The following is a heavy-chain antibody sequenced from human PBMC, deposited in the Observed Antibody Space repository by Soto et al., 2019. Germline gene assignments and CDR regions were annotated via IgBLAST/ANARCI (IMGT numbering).Heavy chain of an antibody. CDR1: GFTFGDFA. J-gene: IGHJ4*02. V-gene: IGHV3-49*04. Sequence: GGSLRLSCTASGFTFGDFAMNWVRQAPGKGLEWVGFIRSKAYGGTPEYAASVKGRFIISRDDSKSSAYLQMNSLKAEDTAVYYCTRSYIAVPNYYLDYWGQGTLVTVPQ. D-gene: IGHD6-19*01. CDR2: IRSKAYGGTP. CDR3: TRSYIAVPNYYLDY.